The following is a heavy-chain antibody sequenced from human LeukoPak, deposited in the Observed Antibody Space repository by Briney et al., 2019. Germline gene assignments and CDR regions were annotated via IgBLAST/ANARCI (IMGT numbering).Heavy chain of an antibody. CDR2: ISGTGGST. D-gene: IGHD1-1*01. CDR3: AKVWRGHYYDY. Sequence: GGSLRLSCAASGFTFSNYAVSWVRQAPGKGLEWVSSISGTGGSTYYADSLKGRFTISRDNSKNTLYLQMNSLRADDTAVYYCAKVWRGHYYDYWGQGTLVTVSS. J-gene: IGHJ4*02. CDR1: GFTFSNYA. V-gene: IGHV3-23*01.